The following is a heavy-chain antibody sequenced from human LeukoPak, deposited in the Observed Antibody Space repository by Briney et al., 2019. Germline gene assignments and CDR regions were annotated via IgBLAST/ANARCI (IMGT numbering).Heavy chain of an antibody. Sequence: ASVKVSCKASAYTLSGYYMHGVRQAPGQGLEWMGWINPKSGVTNYAQKFQGRVTMTWDTSINTTFMELSRLRSDDTAVYYCARRIAVAGSPVDYFVYWGQGTLVTVSS. CDR1: AYTLSGYY. CDR3: ARRIAVAGSPVDYFVY. D-gene: IGHD6-19*01. V-gene: IGHV1-2*02. J-gene: IGHJ4*02. CDR2: INPKSGVT.